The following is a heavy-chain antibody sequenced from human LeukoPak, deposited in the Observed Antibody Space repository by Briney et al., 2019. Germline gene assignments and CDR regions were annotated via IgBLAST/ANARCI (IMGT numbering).Heavy chain of an antibody. CDR3: ARKGYSYGYLEY. D-gene: IGHD5-18*01. J-gene: IGHJ4*02. Sequence: ASVKVSCKASGYTLTTYGFSWVRQAPGQGLEWLGWISAYNGDTNYAQKFQGRVTMTTDTSTITAYMELRSLRSDDTAVYYCARKGYSYGYLEYWGQGTLVTVSS. CDR1: GYTLTTYG. CDR2: ISAYNGDT. V-gene: IGHV1-18*01.